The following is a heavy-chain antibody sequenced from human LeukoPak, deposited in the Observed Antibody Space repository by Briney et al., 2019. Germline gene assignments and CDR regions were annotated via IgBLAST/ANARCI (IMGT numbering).Heavy chain of an antibody. J-gene: IGHJ4*02. CDR3: ARDNRYGNSWPLDY. CDR1: GFTFRSYT. V-gene: IGHV3-48*02. Sequence: GGSLRLSCAASGFTFRSYTMNWVRQAPGRGLEWGSYISGSSTHIFYAESVKGRFTISRDNAKNSLYLQMNSLRDEDTAVYYCARDNRYGNSWPLDYWGQGTLVTVSS. D-gene: IGHD6-13*01. CDR2: ISGSSTHI.